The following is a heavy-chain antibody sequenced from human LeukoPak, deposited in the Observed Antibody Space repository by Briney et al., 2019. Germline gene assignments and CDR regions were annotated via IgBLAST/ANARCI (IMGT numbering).Heavy chain of an antibody. CDR2: INPNSGGT. D-gene: IGHD5-12*01. CDR1: GYTFTGYY. V-gene: IGHV1-2*02. Sequence: GASVKVSCKASGYTFTGYYMHWVRQAPGQGLEWMGWINPNSGGTNYAQKFQGRVTMTRDTSISTAYMKLSRLRSDDTAVYYCARDQEGGYDLGNFDYWGQGTLVTVSS. CDR3: ARDQEGGYDLGNFDY. J-gene: IGHJ4*02.